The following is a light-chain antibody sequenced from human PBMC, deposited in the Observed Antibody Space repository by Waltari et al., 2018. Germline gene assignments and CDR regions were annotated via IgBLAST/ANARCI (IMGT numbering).Light chain of an antibody. Sequence: QSALTQPPSASGSPGPSVTISCTGTSSDGGGYKFVSWYQQHPGRAPKLMIYEVNQRPSGVPDRFSGSKSGNTASLTVSGLQAEDEADYYCSSYAGSNNLVFGTGTKVTVL. V-gene: IGLV2-8*01. CDR3: SSYAGSNNLV. CDR2: EVN. CDR1: SSDGGGYKF. J-gene: IGLJ1*01.